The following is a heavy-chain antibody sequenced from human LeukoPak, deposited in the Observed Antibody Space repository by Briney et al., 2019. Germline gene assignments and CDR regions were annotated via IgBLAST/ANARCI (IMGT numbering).Heavy chain of an antibody. CDR3: ASINPDAAARPGYYYYMDV. V-gene: IGHV1-2*02. D-gene: IGHD6-6*01. CDR1: GYTFTGYY. Sequence: ASVKVSCKASGYTFTGYYMHWVRQAPGQGLEWMGWINPNSGGTNYAQKFQGRVTMTRDTSISTAYMELSRLRSDDTAVYYCASINPDAAARPGYYYYMDVWGKGTTVTVSS. J-gene: IGHJ6*03. CDR2: INPNSGGT.